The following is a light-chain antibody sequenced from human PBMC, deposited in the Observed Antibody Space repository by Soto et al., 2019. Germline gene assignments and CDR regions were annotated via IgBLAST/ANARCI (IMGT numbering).Light chain of an antibody. CDR3: QQGIHFPLA. V-gene: IGKV1-12*01. J-gene: IGKJ4*01. CDR1: EGIDSW. CDR2: GAS. Sequence: DIQVTQSPSSVSASIGDRVTITCRASEGIDSWLAWYQQKPGKAPKLLISGASTLESGVPTRFSGSGFGTDFTLIINNLQPEDFATYFCQQGIHFPLAFGGGTKVEIK.